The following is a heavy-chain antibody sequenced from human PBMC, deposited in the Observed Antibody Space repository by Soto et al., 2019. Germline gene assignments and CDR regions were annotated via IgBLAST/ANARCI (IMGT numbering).Heavy chain of an antibody. D-gene: IGHD4-17*01. CDR2: IYYSGST. CDR1: GGSISSYY. V-gene: IGHV4-59*08. CDR3: ASSTTVTSLYY. J-gene: IGHJ4*02. Sequence: SETLSLTCTVSGGSISSYYWSWIRQPPGKGLEWIGYIYYSGSTNYNPSLKSRVTISVDTSKNQFSLKLSSVTAADTAVYYCASSTTVTSLYYWGRGTLVTVSS.